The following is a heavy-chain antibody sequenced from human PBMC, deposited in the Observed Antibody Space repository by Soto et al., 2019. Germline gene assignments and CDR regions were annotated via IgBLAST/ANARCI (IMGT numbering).Heavy chain of an antibody. CDR1: SGSFSGYY. CDR2: ISQSGNT. CDR3: ARAPKVSGSSQTRPDF. Sequence: SETLSLTCSIYSGSFSGYYWSWIRQPPGKGLEWIGEISQSGNTNYSPSLKSRVSVSIDTSKKQFSLNLASVSAADTAVYYCARAPKVSGSSQTRPDFWGQGTLVTVSS. V-gene: IGHV4-34*01. D-gene: IGHD6-6*01. J-gene: IGHJ4*02.